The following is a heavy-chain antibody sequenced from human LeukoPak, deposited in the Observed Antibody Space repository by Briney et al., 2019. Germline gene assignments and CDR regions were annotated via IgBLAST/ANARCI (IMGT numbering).Heavy chain of an antibody. Sequence: GASVKVSCKASGYTFTDYYMHWVRQAPGQGLEWMGWINPHSGGTNYAQKFQGRVTMTRDTSISTAYMELSRLRSDDTAVYYCARDSRGDYVWGSYRYTFTSPIANDYWGQGTLVTVSS. CDR2: INPHSGGT. CDR1: GYTFTDYY. D-gene: IGHD3-16*02. V-gene: IGHV1-2*02. CDR3: ARDSRGDYVWGSYRYTFTSPIANDY. J-gene: IGHJ4*02.